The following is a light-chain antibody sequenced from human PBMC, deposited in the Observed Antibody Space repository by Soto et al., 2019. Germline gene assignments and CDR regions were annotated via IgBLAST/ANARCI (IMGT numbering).Light chain of an antibody. CDR1: SSDVGGYTY. J-gene: IGLJ1*01. CDR3: SSYTTSNTRQIV. CDR2: DVS. Sequence: QSVLTQPASVSGSPGQGITFSCTGTSSDVGGYTYVSWYQQHPGKAPKFIIYDVSNRPSGVSNRFSGSKSGNTASLTISGLQAEDEADYYCSSYTTSNTRQIVFGTGTKVTVL. V-gene: IGLV2-14*01.